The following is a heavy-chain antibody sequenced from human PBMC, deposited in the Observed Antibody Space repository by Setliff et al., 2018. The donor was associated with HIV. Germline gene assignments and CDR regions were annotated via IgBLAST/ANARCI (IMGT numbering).Heavy chain of an antibody. Sequence: SETLSLTCAVSGYSISSGYYWGWIRQPPGKGLEWIGSIYHSGSTYYNPSLKSRVTISLDTSKNQFSLKLSSVTAADTAMYYCAPVGSGWFDPWGQGTLVTVSS. J-gene: IGHJ5*02. CDR3: APVGSGWFDP. CDR2: IYHSGST. CDR1: GYSISSGYY. V-gene: IGHV4-38-2*01. D-gene: IGHD2-2*01.